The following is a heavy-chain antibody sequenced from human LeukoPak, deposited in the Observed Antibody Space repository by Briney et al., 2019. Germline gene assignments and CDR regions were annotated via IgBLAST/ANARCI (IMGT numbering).Heavy chain of an antibody. V-gene: IGHV4-31*03. CDR3: ARGTVPLDCSSTSCYKGGFDY. D-gene: IGHD2-2*02. J-gene: IGHJ4*02. CDR1: GGSISSGGYY. Sequence: PSQTLSLTCTVSGGSISSGGYYWSWIRQHPGKGLEWIGYIYYSGSTYYNPSLKCRVTISVDTSKNQFSLKLSSVTAADTAVYYCARGTVPLDCSSTSCYKGGFDYWGQGALVTVSS. CDR2: IYYSGST.